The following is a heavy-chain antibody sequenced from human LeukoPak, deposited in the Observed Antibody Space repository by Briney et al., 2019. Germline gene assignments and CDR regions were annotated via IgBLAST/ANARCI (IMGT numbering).Heavy chain of an antibody. V-gene: IGHV1-2*02. J-gene: IGHJ5*02. CDR1: GYTFTGYY. CDR2: INPNGGGT. Sequence: ASVKVSCKASGYTFTGYYMFWVRQAPGQGLEWMGWINPNGGGTNYAQKFQGRVTMTRDTSTSTAYMELSRLTSDDTAVYYCARWVGYFNWFDPWGQGTLVSVSS. D-gene: IGHD1-26*01. CDR3: ARWVGYFNWFDP.